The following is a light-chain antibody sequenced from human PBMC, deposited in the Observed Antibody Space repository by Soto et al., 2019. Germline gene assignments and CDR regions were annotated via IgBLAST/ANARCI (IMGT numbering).Light chain of an antibody. V-gene: IGLV3-21*02. CDR1: NIGSKS. Sequence: SYELTQPPSVSVAPGQTARITCGGNNIGSKSVHWYQQKPGQATVLVVYDDSDRPSGIPERFSGSNSGNTATLTISRVEAGDEADYYCQVWDSSSDHVVFGGGTKVTVL. J-gene: IGLJ2*01. CDR2: DDS. CDR3: QVWDSSSDHVV.